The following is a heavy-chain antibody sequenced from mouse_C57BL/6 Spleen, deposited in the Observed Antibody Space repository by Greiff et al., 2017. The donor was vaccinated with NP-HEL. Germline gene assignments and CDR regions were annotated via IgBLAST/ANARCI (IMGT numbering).Heavy chain of an antibody. Sequence: DVQLVESGGDLVKPGGSLKLSCAASGFTFSSYGMSWVRQTPDKRLEWVATISSGGSYTYYPDSVKGRFTISRDNAKNTLYLQMSSLKSEDTAMYYCAGDLSAMDYWGQGTSVTVSS. D-gene: IGHD5-1*01. J-gene: IGHJ4*01. CDR3: AGDLSAMDY. CDR2: ISSGGSYT. V-gene: IGHV5-6*01. CDR1: GFTFSSYG.